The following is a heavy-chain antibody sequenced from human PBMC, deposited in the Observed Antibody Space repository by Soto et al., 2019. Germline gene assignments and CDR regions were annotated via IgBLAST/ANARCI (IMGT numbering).Heavy chain of an antibody. J-gene: IGHJ6*02. CDR3: ARDEGIAARSYYYYYYGMDV. V-gene: IGHV1-18*01. CDR2: ISAYNGNT. D-gene: IGHD6-6*01. Sequence: QVQLVQSGAEVKKPGASVKVSCKASGYTFTSYGISWVRQAPGQGLEWMAWISAYNGNTNYAQKLQGRVTMTADTSTSTAYMELRSLRSDDTAVYYCARDEGIAARSYYYYYYGMDVWGQGTTVTVSS. CDR1: GYTFTSYG.